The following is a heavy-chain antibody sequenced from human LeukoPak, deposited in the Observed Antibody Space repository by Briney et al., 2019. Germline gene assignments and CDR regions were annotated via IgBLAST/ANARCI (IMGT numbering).Heavy chain of an antibody. CDR3: ATDPMVRGVISAFDI. J-gene: IGHJ3*02. CDR1: GYTLTELS. Sequence: ASVKDSCKVSGYTLTELSMHWVRQAPGKGLEWMGGFDPEDGETIYAQKFQGRVTMTEDTSTDTAYMELSSLRSEDTAVYYCATDPMVRGVISAFDIWGQGTMVTVSS. V-gene: IGHV1-24*01. CDR2: FDPEDGET. D-gene: IGHD3-10*01.